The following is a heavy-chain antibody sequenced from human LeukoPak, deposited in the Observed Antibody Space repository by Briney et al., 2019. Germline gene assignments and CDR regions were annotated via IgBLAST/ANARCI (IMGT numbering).Heavy chain of an antibody. Sequence: GGSLRLSCAASGFTFSSYGMHWVRQAPGKGLEGVAFIRYDGSNKYYADSVKGRFTISRDNSKNTLYLQMNSLRAEDTAVYYCAKDRMYYDFWSGYSVDAFDIWGQGTMVTVSS. V-gene: IGHV3-30*02. J-gene: IGHJ3*02. CDR3: AKDRMYYDFWSGYSVDAFDI. CDR2: IRYDGSNK. CDR1: GFTFSSYG. D-gene: IGHD3-3*01.